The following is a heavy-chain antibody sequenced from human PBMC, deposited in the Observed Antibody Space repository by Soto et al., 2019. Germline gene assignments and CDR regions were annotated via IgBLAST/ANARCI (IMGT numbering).Heavy chain of an antibody. V-gene: IGHV1-3*01. Sequence: ASVKVSCKASGYTFTSYGIHWVRQAPGQRLEWMGWINAANGDTKYSPKFQGRVTITRDTSASTAYMDLSSLRSEATAVYYCVRRHVSATGIDWFDPWGQGALVTVSS. CDR3: VRRHVSATGIDWFDP. J-gene: IGHJ5*02. D-gene: IGHD6-13*01. CDR1: GYTFTSYG. CDR2: INAANGDT.